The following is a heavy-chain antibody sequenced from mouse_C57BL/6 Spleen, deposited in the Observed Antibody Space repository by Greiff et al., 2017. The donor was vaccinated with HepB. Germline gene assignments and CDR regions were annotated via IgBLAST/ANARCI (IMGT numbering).Heavy chain of an antibody. V-gene: IGHV1-82*01. Sequence: QVQLQQSGPELVKPGASVKISCKASGYAFSSSWMNWVKQRPGKGLEWIGRIYPGDGDTNYNGKFKGKATLTADKSSSTAYMQLSSLTSEDSAVYFCARWEDGYYNAMDYWGQGTSVTVSS. CDR1: GYAFSSSW. CDR3: ARWEDGYYNAMDY. D-gene: IGHD2-3*01. J-gene: IGHJ4*01. CDR2: IYPGDGDT.